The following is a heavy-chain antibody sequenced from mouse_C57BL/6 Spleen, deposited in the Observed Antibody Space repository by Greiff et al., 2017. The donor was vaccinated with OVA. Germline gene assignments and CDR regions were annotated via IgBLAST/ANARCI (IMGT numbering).Heavy chain of an antibody. V-gene: IGHV10-1*01. Sequence: DVHLVESGGGLVQPKGSLKLSCAASGFSFNTYAMNWVRQAPGKGLEWVARIRSKSNNYATYYADSVKDRFTISRDDSESMLYLQMNNLKTEDTAMYYCVRQTVVGGGYFDYWGQGTTLTVSS. CDR3: VRQTVVGGGYFDY. J-gene: IGHJ2*01. CDR1: GFSFNTYA. CDR2: IRSKSNNYAT. D-gene: IGHD1-1*01.